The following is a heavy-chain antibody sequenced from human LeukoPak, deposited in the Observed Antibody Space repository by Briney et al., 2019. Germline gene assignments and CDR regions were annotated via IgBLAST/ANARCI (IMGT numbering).Heavy chain of an antibody. CDR1: EFTFSSYA. Sequence: GGSLRLSCAASEFTFSSYAMHWVRQAPGKGLEWVAVISYDGSNKYYADSVKGRFTISRDNSKNTLYLQMNSLRAEDTAVYYCAKGGNSYGYGSAFDIWGQGAMVTVSS. CDR2: ISYDGSNK. CDR3: AKGGNSYGYGSAFDI. J-gene: IGHJ3*02. D-gene: IGHD5-18*01. V-gene: IGHV3-30-3*01.